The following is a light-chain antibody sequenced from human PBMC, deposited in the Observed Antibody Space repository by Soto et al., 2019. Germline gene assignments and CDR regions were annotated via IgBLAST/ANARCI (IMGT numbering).Light chain of an antibody. CDR1: QSVNNNY. J-gene: IGKJ2*01. Sequence: DIVLTQSPGTLSLSPGERATLSCRTSQSVNNNYIAWYRQKPGQAPRLLIYDISSRASGIPERFSGRGSGTDFSVIISRLEPEDFAVYYCQHFGSSSYTFGQGTKLEIK. V-gene: IGKV3-20*01. CDR3: QHFGSSSYT. CDR2: DIS.